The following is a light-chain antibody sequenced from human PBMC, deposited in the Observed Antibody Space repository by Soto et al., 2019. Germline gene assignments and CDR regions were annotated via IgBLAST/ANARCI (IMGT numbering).Light chain of an antibody. J-gene: IGLJ1*01. CDR2: EVT. CDR1: ISDIGSLNY. CDR3: SSDRTSVTLV. V-gene: IGLV2-14*01. Sequence: QSVLTQPASVSGSPGQSVTISCTGTISDIGSLNYVTWYQQHPGEAPKVIIYEVTNRPSGVSNRFSGSKSGNTASLTISGLQAEDAADYYCSSDRTSVTLVFGSGTKVTVL.